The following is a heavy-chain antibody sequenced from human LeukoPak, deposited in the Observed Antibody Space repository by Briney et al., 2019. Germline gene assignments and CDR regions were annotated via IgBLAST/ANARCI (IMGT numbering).Heavy chain of an antibody. D-gene: IGHD1-1*01. CDR1: GYSISSGYH. Sequence: SETLSLTCAVSGYSISSGYHWAWIRQPPGKGLEWIASIHYTGNTYYNPSLKSRLSISIDASKNYFSLKLRSVTAADTAVYFCTREFTSTSGDWGQGTLVTVSS. J-gene: IGHJ4*02. CDR3: TREFTSTSGD. CDR2: IHYTGNT. V-gene: IGHV4-38-2*01.